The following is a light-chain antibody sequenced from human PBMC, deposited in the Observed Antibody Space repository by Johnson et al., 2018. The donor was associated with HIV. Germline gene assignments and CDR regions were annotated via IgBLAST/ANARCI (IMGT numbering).Light chain of an antibody. CDR3: GTWDSSLSAGV. CDR1: SSNIGKNY. Sequence: QSVLTQAPSVSAAPRQKVTISCSGSSSNIGKNYVSWYRHLPGTAPKLLIYDNDKRHSGIPDRFSGSKSGTSATLGITGLPTGDEAVYYCGTWDSSLSAGVFGTGTEVTVL. CDR2: DND. V-gene: IGLV1-51*01. J-gene: IGLJ1*01.